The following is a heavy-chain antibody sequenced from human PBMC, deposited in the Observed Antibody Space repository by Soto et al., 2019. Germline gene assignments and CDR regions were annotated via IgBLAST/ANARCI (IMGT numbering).Heavy chain of an antibody. D-gene: IGHD3-10*01. V-gene: IGHV1-69*01. Sequence: QVQLVQSGAEVKKPGSSVKVSCKASGGTFSSYAISWVRQAPGQGLEWMGGIIPIFGTANYAQKFQGRVTITADESTSTAYMELSSLRSEDTAVYYCARETRITMVRGAIRGGYFDYWGQGTLVTVSS. CDR1: GGTFSSYA. CDR2: IIPIFGTA. CDR3: ARETRITMVRGAIRGGYFDY. J-gene: IGHJ4*02.